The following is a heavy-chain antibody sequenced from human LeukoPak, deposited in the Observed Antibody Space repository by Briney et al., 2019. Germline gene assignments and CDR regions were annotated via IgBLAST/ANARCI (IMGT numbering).Heavy chain of an antibody. CDR3: ARDWYYDSSGYYSLGDAFDI. Sequence: ASVKVSCKASGYTFTGYYMHWVRQAPGQGLEWMGWINPNSGGTNYAQKFQGRVTMTRDTSISTAYMELSRLRSDDTAVYYCARDWYYDSSGYYSLGDAFDIWGQGTMVTVSS. CDR2: INPNSGGT. CDR1: GYTFTGYY. V-gene: IGHV1-2*02. J-gene: IGHJ3*02. D-gene: IGHD3-22*01.